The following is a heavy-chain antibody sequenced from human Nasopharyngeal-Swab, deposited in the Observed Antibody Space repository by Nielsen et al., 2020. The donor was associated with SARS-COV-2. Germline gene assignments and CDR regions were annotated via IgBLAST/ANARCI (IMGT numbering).Heavy chain of an antibody. D-gene: IGHD3-22*01. V-gene: IGHV1-2*06. CDR2: INPNSGGT. Sequence: ASVKVSCKASGYTFTGYHMHWVRQAPGQGLEWMGRINPNSGGTNYAQKFQGRVTMTRDTSISTAYMELSRLRSDDTAVYYCARAGRYYYDSSGYYYDYYYYMDVWGKGTTVTVSS. J-gene: IGHJ6*03. CDR3: ARAGRYYYDSSGYYYDYYYYMDV. CDR1: GYTFTGYH.